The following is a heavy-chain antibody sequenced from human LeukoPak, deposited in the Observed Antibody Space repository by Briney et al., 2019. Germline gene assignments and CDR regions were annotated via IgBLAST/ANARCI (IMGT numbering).Heavy chain of an antibody. CDR1: GYTFTRYG. V-gene: IGHV1-18*01. J-gene: IGHJ4*02. CDR2: INTYNGNT. D-gene: IGHD3-22*01. CDR3: ATNYYDSSGYYSIDY. Sequence: ASVKVSCKASGYTFTRYGISWVRQAPGQGLEWMGWINTYNGNTDYAQTLQGRVTMTTDTSTSTAYMELRSLRSDDTALYYCATNYYDSSGYYSIDYWGQGTLVTVSS.